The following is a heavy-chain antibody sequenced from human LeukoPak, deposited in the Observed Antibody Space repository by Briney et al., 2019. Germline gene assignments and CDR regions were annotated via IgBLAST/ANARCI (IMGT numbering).Heavy chain of an antibody. Sequence: GESLKISCKGSGHSFTRYWISWVRQMTGKGLEWMGRLAPRDSYTNYSPSFQGHVTTSADKAISTAYLQWSSLKASDTAMYYCARLTVVVPAASNWFDPWGQGTLVTVSS. CDR2: LAPRDSYT. CDR3: ARLTVVVPAASNWFDP. J-gene: IGHJ5*02. D-gene: IGHD2-2*01. V-gene: IGHV5-10-1*01. CDR1: GHSFTRYW.